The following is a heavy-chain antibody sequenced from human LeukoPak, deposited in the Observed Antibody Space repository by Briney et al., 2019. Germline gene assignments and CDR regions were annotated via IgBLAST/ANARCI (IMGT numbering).Heavy chain of an antibody. CDR2: IHYTGST. Sequence: PSETLSLTCTVSGGSISSYYWSWIRQPPGKGLECIGYIHYTGSTNYNPSLKSRVTISVDTSKNQFSLKLNFVTAADTAVYYCARGGYYGSGNNFRFDPWGQGTLVTVSS. CDR1: GGSISSYY. V-gene: IGHV4-59*01. D-gene: IGHD3-10*01. J-gene: IGHJ5*02. CDR3: ARGGYYGSGNNFRFDP.